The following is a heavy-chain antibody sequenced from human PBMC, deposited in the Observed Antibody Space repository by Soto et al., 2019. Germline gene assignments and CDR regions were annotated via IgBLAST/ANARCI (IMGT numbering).Heavy chain of an antibody. V-gene: IGHV1-69*13. J-gene: IGHJ4*02. CDR1: GGTFSSYA. D-gene: IGHD3-22*01. Sequence: ASVKVACKASGGTFSSYAISWVRQAPGQGLEWMGGIIPIFGTANYAQKFQGRVTITADESKNTVYLQVSNLRAEDTAVYFCARDQTDSGGYSDSWGQGTLVTVSS. CDR2: IIPIFGTA. CDR3: ARDQTDSGGYSDS.